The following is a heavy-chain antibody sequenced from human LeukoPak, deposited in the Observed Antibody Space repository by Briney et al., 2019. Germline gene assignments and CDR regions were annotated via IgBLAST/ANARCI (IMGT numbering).Heavy chain of an antibody. V-gene: IGHV4-30-2*01. J-gene: IGHJ3*02. Sequence: YQSVSSYYNPSLKTRVTISVDSSNNQFSLKLRSVTAADTAVYYCARADGSGSYYGLGAFDIWGQGTMVTVSS. CDR2: YQSVSS. D-gene: IGHD3-10*01. CDR3: ARADGSGSYYGLGAFDI.